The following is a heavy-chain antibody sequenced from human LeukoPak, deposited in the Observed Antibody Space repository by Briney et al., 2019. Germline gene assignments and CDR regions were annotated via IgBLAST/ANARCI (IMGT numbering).Heavy chain of an antibody. CDR3: ARVAYYYDSSGAHGAFDI. CDR1: GGSISSGGYS. CDR2: IYHSGST. D-gene: IGHD3-22*01. Sequence: SETLSLTCAVSGGSISSGGYSWGWIRQPPGKGLEWIGYIYHSGSTYYNPSLKSRVTISVDRSKNQFSLKLSSVTAADTAVYYCARVAYYYDSSGAHGAFDIWGQGTMVTVSS. J-gene: IGHJ3*02. V-gene: IGHV4-30-2*01.